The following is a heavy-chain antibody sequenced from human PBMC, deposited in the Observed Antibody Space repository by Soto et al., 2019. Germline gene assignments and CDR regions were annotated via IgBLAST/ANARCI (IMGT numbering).Heavy chain of an antibody. Sequence: QVQLVESGGGVVQPGRSLRLSCAASGFTFSSYAMHWVRQAPGKGLEWVAVIAYDGRNKYYADSVKGRFTISRDNYKNTLYLQMNSLRIEDTAVYYCARELERLFDYWGQGTLVTVSS. CDR1: GFTFSSYA. V-gene: IGHV3-30*04. D-gene: IGHD1-1*01. CDR2: IAYDGRNK. CDR3: ARELERLFDY. J-gene: IGHJ4*02.